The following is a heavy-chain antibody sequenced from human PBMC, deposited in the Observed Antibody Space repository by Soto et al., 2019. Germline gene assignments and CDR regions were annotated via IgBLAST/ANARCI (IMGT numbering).Heavy chain of an antibody. CDR1: GFTFSNSY. CDR2: IDSKIDADKT. V-gene: IGHV3-15*04. CDR3: VTRFTAVATAGFDY. J-gene: IGHJ4*02. D-gene: IGHD2-21*02. Sequence: PGGSLGLSCAASGFTFSNSYMNWFRQAPGKGLEWVGQIDSKIDADKTDFAAPVKGTFTLSRDDSKNTVYLQMNGLEIEDTAMYYCVTRFTAVATAGFDYWGQGTLVTVSS.